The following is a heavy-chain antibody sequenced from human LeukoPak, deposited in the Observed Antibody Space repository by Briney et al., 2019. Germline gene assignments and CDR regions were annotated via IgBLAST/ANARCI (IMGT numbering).Heavy chain of an antibody. Sequence: GGSLRLSCAAFGFTFSNYDFHWVRQVTGKGLEWVSAIGGGGDTYYSASVEGRFTISRENGKNSLFLQMNSLRDGDTAVYYCAREISGAAGGHYYYGVDVWGQGTTVIVSS. CDR3: AREISGAAGGHYYYGVDV. CDR2: IGGGGDT. D-gene: IGHD6-13*01. CDR1: GFTFSNYD. V-gene: IGHV3-13*01. J-gene: IGHJ6*02.